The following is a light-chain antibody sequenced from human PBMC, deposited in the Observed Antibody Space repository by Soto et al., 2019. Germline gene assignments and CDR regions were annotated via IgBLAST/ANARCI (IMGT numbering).Light chain of an antibody. Sequence: EIVLTQSPGTLSLSPGERATLSCRASQSVSSSYLAWYQQKPGQAPRLLIYGASSRATGIPDRFSGSGSGTDFTLTISRLEPEDFAVYYCQQYGGSPSCTFGQGTKLEIK. CDR3: QQYGGSPSCT. J-gene: IGKJ2*01. CDR1: QSVSSSY. V-gene: IGKV3-20*01. CDR2: GAS.